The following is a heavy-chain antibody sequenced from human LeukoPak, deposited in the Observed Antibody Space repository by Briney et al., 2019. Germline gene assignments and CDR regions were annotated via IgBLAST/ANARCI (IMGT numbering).Heavy chain of an antibody. CDR2: ISSSSSYI. Sequence: PGGSLRLSCAASGFTFSSYNMNWVRQAPGKGLEWVSSISSSSSYIYCADSVKGRFTISRDNAKNSLYLQMNSLRAEDTAVYYCARGGNSAVKAYVTGYFQHWGQGTLVTVSS. CDR1: GFTFSSYN. V-gene: IGHV3-21*01. D-gene: IGHD4-23*01. CDR3: ARGGNSAVKAYVTGYFQH. J-gene: IGHJ1*01.